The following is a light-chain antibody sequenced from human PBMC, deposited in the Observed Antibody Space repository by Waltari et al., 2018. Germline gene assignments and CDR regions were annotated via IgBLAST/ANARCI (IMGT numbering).Light chain of an antibody. J-gene: IGKJ1*01. Sequence: EVVLTQSPATLSLSPGERDTLSCRASQSLSNFVAWFQHKPGQVPRLRLYDASNRAAGTPAMFSGSGAGTDFTLTISGLEPEESAVYYCQQRSNFGTFGQGTKVEIK. V-gene: IGKV3-11*01. CDR1: QSLSNF. CDR3: QQRSNFGT. CDR2: DAS.